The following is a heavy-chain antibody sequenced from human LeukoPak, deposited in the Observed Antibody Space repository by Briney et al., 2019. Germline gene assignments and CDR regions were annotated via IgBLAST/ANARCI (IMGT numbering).Heavy chain of an antibody. CDR3: ARQTPYSGNHYFDY. V-gene: IGHV4-4*09. Sequence: SETLSLTCTVSGGSISGHYWSWIRQSAGKGLEWIGYIDPTGLTSYNPSLNSRVAISEDTSKNQFSLKVRSVTTADTAVYFCARQTPYSGNHYFDYWGQGTLVTVSS. D-gene: IGHD1-26*01. CDR1: GGSISGHY. J-gene: IGHJ4*02. CDR2: IDPTGLT.